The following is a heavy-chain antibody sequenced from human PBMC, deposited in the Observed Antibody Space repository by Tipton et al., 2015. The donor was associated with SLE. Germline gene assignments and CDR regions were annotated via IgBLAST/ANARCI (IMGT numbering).Heavy chain of an antibody. J-gene: IGHJ4*02. V-gene: IGHV1-69*05. CDR1: GYTFTSYG. Sequence: QSGAEVKKPGASVKVSCKASGYTFTSYGISWVRQAPGQGLEWMGGIIPIFGTANYAQKFQGRVTITTDESTSTAYMELSSLRSEDTAVYYCAREGYCSGGSCHSRFDYWGQGTLVTVSS. CDR3: AREGYCSGGSCHSRFDY. CDR2: IIPIFGTA. D-gene: IGHD2-15*01.